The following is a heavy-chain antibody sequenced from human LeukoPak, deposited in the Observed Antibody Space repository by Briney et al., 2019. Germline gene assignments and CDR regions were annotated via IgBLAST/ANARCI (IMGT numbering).Heavy chain of an antibody. J-gene: IGHJ3*02. CDR3: AGGAVGGYCSSANCGHAFDI. V-gene: IGHV3-21*01. CDR2: IISSGSYI. D-gene: IGHD2-2*01. CDR1: GFTFSSYT. Sequence: GGSLRLSCAASGFTFSSYTINWVRQGPGKGLGWVSSIISSGSYIYYADSVKGRFTISRDNAKNSLDLQMNSLRAEDTAVYYCAGGAVGGYCSSANCGHAFDIWGQGTMVTVSS.